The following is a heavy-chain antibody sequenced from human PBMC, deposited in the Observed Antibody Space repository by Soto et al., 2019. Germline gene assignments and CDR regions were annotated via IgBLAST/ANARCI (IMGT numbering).Heavy chain of an antibody. Sequence: GASGKVCCKASGGTFGSDAITWVRQAPGQGLEWVGRIIPIFGTTNYAQNLQGRVTISADKSTLTSYMELHSLTSDDTALYYCARDRTDSGYYTNWLDPWGQGTQVTVSS. CDR1: GGTFGSDA. J-gene: IGHJ5*02. V-gene: IGHV1-69*06. CDR3: ARDRTDSGYYTNWLDP. CDR2: IIPIFGTT. D-gene: IGHD3-22*01.